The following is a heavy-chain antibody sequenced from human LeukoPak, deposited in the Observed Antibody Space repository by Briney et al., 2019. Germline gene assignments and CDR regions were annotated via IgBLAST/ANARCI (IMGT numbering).Heavy chain of an antibody. Sequence: KPSETLSLTCTVSGGSISSYYWSWIRQPPGKGLEWIGYIYYSGSTNYNPSLKSRVTISVDTSKNQFSLKLSSVTAADTAVYYCARVALSGDYIDYYMDVWGKGTTVTISS. D-gene: IGHD3-10*01. CDR2: IYYSGST. J-gene: IGHJ6*03. CDR1: GGSISSYY. CDR3: ARVALSGDYIDYYMDV. V-gene: IGHV4-59*01.